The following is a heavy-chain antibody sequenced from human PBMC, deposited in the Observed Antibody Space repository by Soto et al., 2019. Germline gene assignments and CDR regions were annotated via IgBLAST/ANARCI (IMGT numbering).Heavy chain of an antibody. V-gene: IGHV4-34*01. CDR3: ARSPGGNSGYYYYYYGMDV. J-gene: IGHJ6*02. CDR2: INHSGST. Sequence: QVQLQQWGAGLLKPSETLSLTCAVYGGSFSGYYWSWIRQPPGKGLEWIGEINHSGSTNYNPSLKRRVTISVDTSKNQLSLMLSSVTAADTAVYYCARSPGGNSGYYYYYYGMDVGGQGTTVIVSS. CDR1: GGSFSGYY. D-gene: IGHD2-21*02.